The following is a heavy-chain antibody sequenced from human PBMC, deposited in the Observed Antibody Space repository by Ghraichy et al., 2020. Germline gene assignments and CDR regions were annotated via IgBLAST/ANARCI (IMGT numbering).Heavy chain of an antibody. Sequence: GSLRLSCAVSGFTFSNYVMNWVRQAPGKGLQWVSTMSGSGGRTYYADSVKGRFTISRDNSKKILYLQMNSLRAEDTAVYYCAKDGAYNDILSGFYNWFDPWGLGTLVTVSS. CDR1: GFTFSNYV. CDR3: AKDGAYNDILSGFYNWFDP. CDR2: MSGSGGRT. J-gene: IGHJ5*02. V-gene: IGHV3-23*01. D-gene: IGHD3-9*01.